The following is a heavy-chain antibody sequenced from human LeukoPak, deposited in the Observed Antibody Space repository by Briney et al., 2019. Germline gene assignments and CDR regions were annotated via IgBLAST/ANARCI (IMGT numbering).Heavy chain of an antibody. J-gene: IGHJ4*02. Sequence: GGSLRLSCAASGFTFSSYGMHWVRQAPGKGLEWVAFIRYDGSNKYYADSVKGRFTISRDNSKNTLYLQMNSLRAEDTAVYYCAREMGLDSSGYYPFDYWGQGTLVTVSS. CDR2: IRYDGSNK. V-gene: IGHV3-30*02. D-gene: IGHD3-22*01. CDR3: AREMGLDSSGYYPFDY. CDR1: GFTFSSYG.